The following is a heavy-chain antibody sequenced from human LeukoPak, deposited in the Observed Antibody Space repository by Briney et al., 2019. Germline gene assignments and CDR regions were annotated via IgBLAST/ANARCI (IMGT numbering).Heavy chain of an antibody. Sequence: GESLKISCKGSGYSFTGYWIGWVRQMPAKGLEWMGIIYPGDSDTRYSPSFQSQVTISADNSISTAYLQWSSLKASDTAMYYCARGIEMATTNWFDPWGQGTLVTVSS. CDR1: GYSFTGYW. D-gene: IGHD5-24*01. V-gene: IGHV5-51*01. CDR3: ARGIEMATTNWFDP. CDR2: IYPGDSDT. J-gene: IGHJ5*02.